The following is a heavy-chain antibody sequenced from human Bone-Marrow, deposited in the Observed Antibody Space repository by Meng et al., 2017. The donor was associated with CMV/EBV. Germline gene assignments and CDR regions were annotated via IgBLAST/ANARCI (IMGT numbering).Heavy chain of an antibody. CDR1: GYTFTRYY. CDR2: INTSGGST. CDR3: ARSTPDDSSGYLGY. J-gene: IGHJ4*02. Sequence: KASGYTFTRYYMHWVRQAPGQGLEWMGIINTSGGSTSYEQKFQGRVTMTRDTSTSTVYMELSSLRSEDTAVYYCARSTPDDSSGYLGYWGQGTLVTVSS. V-gene: IGHV1-46*01. D-gene: IGHD3-22*01.